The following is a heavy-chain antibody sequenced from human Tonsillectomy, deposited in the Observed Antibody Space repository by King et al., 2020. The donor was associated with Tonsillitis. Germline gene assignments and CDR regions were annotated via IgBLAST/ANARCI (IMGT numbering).Heavy chain of an antibody. CDR3: ARDAGDSSGWEFYFDY. CDR1: GYTFAAYY. D-gene: IGHD6-19*01. Sequence: AQLVQSGAEVKKPGASVKVSCKASGYTFAAYYMHWVRQAPGQGLQWMGWINPNTGGASYAQRFQGRVTMTRDTSISTAYMELSSLTSDDTAIYYCARDAGDSSGWEFYFDYWGQGTLVTVT. V-gene: IGHV1-2*02. CDR2: INPNTGGA. J-gene: IGHJ4*02.